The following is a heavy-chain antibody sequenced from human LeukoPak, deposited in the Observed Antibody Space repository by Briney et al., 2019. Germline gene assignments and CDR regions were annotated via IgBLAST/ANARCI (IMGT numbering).Heavy chain of an antibody. CDR1: GFTFSSYS. J-gene: IGHJ3*02. D-gene: IGHD1-26*01. V-gene: IGHV3-21*01. CDR3: ARDKFIVGALDAFDI. CDR2: ISSSSSYI. Sequence: PGGSLRLSCAASGFTFSSYSMNWVRQAPGKGLEWVSSISSSSSYIYYADSVKGRFTISRDNAKNSQYLQMNSLRAEDTAVYYCARDKFIVGALDAFDIWGQGTMVTVSS.